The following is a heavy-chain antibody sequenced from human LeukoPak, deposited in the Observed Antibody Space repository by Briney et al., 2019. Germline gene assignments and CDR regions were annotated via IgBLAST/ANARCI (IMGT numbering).Heavy chain of an antibody. J-gene: IGHJ5*02. D-gene: IGHD2-15*01. CDR2: INPSGGST. V-gene: IGHV1-46*01. CDR1: GYTFTSYY. Sequence: GASVKVSCKASGYTFTSYYMHWVRQAPGQGLEWMGIINPSGGSTSYAQKFQGRVTMTRDTSTSTVYMELSSLRSEDTAVYYCARALSYCSGGSCYGNWFDPWGQGTLVTVSS. CDR3: ARALSYCSGGSCYGNWFDP.